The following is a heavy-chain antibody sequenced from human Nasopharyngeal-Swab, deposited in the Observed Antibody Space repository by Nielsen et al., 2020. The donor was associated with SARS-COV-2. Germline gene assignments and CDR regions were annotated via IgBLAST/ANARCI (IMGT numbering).Heavy chain of an antibody. J-gene: IGHJ6*03. Sequence: ASVKVSCKASGYTSTSYYMHWVRQAPGQGLEWMGIINPSGGSTSYAQKFQGRVTMTRDTSTSTVYMELSSLRSEDTAVYYCARGPPGYCSSTSCSYYHYYMDVWGKGTTVTVSS. V-gene: IGHV1-46*01. D-gene: IGHD2-2*03. CDR2: INPSGGST. CDR1: GYTSTSYY. CDR3: ARGPPGYCSSTSCSYYHYYMDV.